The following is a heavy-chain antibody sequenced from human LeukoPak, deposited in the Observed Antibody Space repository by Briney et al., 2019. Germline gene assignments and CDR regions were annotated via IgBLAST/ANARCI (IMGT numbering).Heavy chain of an antibody. Sequence: GGSLRLSCAASGFTFSSYAMYWVRQAPGKGLEWVSYISSSSSTIYYADSVKGRFTISRDNAKNSLYLQMNSLRAEDTAVYYCASGAYGMAFDYWGQGTLVTVSS. J-gene: IGHJ4*02. CDR3: ASGAYGMAFDY. D-gene: IGHD5-24*01. CDR1: GFTFSSYA. CDR2: ISSSSSTI. V-gene: IGHV3-48*01.